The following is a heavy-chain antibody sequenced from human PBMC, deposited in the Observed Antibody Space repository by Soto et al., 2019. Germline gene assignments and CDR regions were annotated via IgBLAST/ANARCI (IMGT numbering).Heavy chain of an antibody. CDR3: ARTHDYGDYERPIYYMDV. CDR2: MNPNSGNT. J-gene: IGHJ6*03. Sequence: QVQLVQSGAEVQKPGASVKVSCKASGYTFTSYDINWVRQATGQGLEWMGWMNPNSGNTGYAQKFQGRVTMTRNTSISTAYMELSSLRSEDTAVYYCARTHDYGDYERPIYYMDVWGKGTTVTVSS. V-gene: IGHV1-8*01. CDR1: GYTFTSYD. D-gene: IGHD4-17*01.